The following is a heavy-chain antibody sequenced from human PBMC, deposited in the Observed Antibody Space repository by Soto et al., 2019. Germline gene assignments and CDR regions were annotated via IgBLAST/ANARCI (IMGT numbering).Heavy chain of an antibody. D-gene: IGHD3-10*01. V-gene: IGHV6-1*01. CDR2: TYYRSKWYN. CDR3: ARGGRYYRSGSYSDYYSGMDV. CDR1: GDSVSSNSAA. J-gene: IGHJ6*02. Sequence: SQTLSLTCAISGDSVSSNSAAWDWIRQSPSRGLEWLGRTYYRSKWYNDYAVSVKSRITINPDTSKNQFSLQMNSVTPEDTAVYYCARGGRYYRSGSYSDYYSGMDVWGQXTTVTVSS.